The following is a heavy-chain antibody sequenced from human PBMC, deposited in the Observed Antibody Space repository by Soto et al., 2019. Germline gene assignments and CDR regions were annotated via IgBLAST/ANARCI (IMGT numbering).Heavy chain of an antibody. J-gene: IGHJ4*02. D-gene: IGHD4-17*01. CDR3: AREEGTVTYDY. CDR1: GGTSSTYT. V-gene: IGHV1-69*08. Sequence: QVHLVQSGAEVRKPGSSVKVSCKASGGTSSTYTISWVRQAPGQGLEWMGRIIADLGITNYAQSFQGRVTITADKSTSTAYMELSSLRSEDTAVYYCAREEGTVTYDYWGQGTLVTVSS. CDR2: IIADLGIT.